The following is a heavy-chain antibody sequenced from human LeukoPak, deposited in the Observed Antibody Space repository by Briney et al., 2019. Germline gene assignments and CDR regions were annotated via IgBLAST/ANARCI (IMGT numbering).Heavy chain of an antibody. CDR2: IKQDGTEK. J-gene: IGHJ4*02. V-gene: IGHV3-7*01. Sequence: GGSLRLSCAASGFLFSTYWMSWVRQPPGKGLEWVAHIKQDGTEKFYVDSVKGRFTISRDNAENSLYLQMNSLRADDTAVYYCAREGYSNPVNYWGQGTLVTVSS. CDR1: GFLFSTYW. CDR3: AREGYSNPVNY. D-gene: IGHD6-13*01.